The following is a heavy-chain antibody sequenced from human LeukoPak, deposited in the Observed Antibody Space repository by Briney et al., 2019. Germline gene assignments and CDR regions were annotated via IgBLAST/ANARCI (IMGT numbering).Heavy chain of an antibody. V-gene: IGHV3-9*01. D-gene: IGHD5/OR15-5a*01. CDR3: AKDIKAVGSNFDY. Sequence: PGRSLRLSCAASGFTFDDYAMHWVRHAPGKGLEWVSGISWNSGSIGYADSVKGRFTISRDNAKNSLYLQMNSLRAEDTALYYCAKDIKAVGSNFDYWGQGTLVTVSS. CDR2: ISWNSGSI. CDR1: GFTFDDYA. J-gene: IGHJ4*02.